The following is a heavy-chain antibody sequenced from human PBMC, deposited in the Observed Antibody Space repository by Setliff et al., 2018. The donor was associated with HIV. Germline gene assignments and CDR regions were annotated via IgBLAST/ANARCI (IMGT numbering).Heavy chain of an antibody. J-gene: IGHJ5*02. CDR3: ARGKGVYYGSGLNWFDP. CDR2: IIPNSGGT. V-gene: IGHV1-2*06. Sequence: GASVKVSCKASGYTFTGYYVHWVRQAPGQGLEWMGRIIPNSGGTNYAQKFQGRVTITRDTSASTAYMELSSLRSEDTAVYYCARGKGVYYGSGLNWFDPWGQGTLVTVSS. CDR1: GYTFTGYY. D-gene: IGHD3-10*01.